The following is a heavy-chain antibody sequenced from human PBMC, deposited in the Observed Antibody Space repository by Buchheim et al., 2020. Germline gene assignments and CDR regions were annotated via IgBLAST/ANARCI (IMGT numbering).Heavy chain of an antibody. CDR2: IYYSGST. Sequence: QVQLQESGPGLVKPSETLFLTCTVSGGSISSYYWSWIRQPPGKGLEWIGYIYYSGSTNYNPSLKSRVTISVDTSKNQFSLKLSSVTAADTAVYYCAREGTNCSSTSCQGGVAPYGMDVWGQGTT. D-gene: IGHD2-2*01. V-gene: IGHV4-59*01. CDR3: AREGTNCSSTSCQGGVAPYGMDV. CDR1: GGSISSYY. J-gene: IGHJ6*02.